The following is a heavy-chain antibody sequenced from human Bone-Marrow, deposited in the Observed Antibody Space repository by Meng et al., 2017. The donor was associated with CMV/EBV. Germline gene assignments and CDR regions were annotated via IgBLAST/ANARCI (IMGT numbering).Heavy chain of an antibody. CDR2: ISSSSSTI. CDR1: GFTFSSYS. CDR3: ARATYYYDSTGYKITYYFDY. J-gene: IGHJ4*02. Sequence: GGSLRLSCAASGFTFSSYSMNWVRQAPGKGLEWVSYISSSSSTIYYADSVKGRFTISRDNAKNTLYLQMNSLRAEDTALYYCARATYYYDSTGYKITYYFDYWGQGNLVTVSS. V-gene: IGHV3-48*04. D-gene: IGHD3-22*01.